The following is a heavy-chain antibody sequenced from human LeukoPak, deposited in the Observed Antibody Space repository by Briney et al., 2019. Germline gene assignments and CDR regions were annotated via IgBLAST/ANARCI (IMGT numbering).Heavy chain of an antibody. Sequence: GESLKISCKGSGYSFTSHWIGWVRQMPGKGLEWMGIIHPGDSDTRYSPSFQGHVTISADKSISTAYLQWSSLKASDTAMYYCARRRNYDILEFGYYFDYWGQGTLVTVSS. D-gene: IGHD3-9*01. CDR1: GYSFTSHW. V-gene: IGHV5-51*01. J-gene: IGHJ4*02. CDR2: IHPGDSDT. CDR3: ARRRNYDILEFGYYFDY.